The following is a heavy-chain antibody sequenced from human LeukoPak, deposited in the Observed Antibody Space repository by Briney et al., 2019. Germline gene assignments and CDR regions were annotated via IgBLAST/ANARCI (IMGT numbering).Heavy chain of an antibody. Sequence: GGSLRLSCAASGFAFGSYSMNWVRQAPGKGLEWVSSISSSSSYIYYADSVKGRFTISRDNAKNSLYLQMNSLRAEDTAVYYCARLNGYYDAFDIWGQGTMVTVSS. CDR1: GFAFGSYS. V-gene: IGHV3-21*01. J-gene: IGHJ3*02. D-gene: IGHD3-22*01. CDR2: ISSSSSYI. CDR3: ARLNGYYDAFDI.